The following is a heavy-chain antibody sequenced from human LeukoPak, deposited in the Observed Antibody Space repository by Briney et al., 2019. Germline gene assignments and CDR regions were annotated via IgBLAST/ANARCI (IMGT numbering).Heavy chain of an antibody. Sequence: GASVKVSCKASGYTFTSYYMHWVRQAPGQGLEWMGIINPSGGSTSYAQKFQGRVTMTRDASTSTVYMELSSLRSEDTAVYYCARARRVQLVGGSMDSWGQGTLVTVSS. D-gene: IGHD6-13*01. V-gene: IGHV1-46*01. CDR3: ARARRVQLVGGSMDS. CDR2: INPSGGST. J-gene: IGHJ4*02. CDR1: GYTFTSYY.